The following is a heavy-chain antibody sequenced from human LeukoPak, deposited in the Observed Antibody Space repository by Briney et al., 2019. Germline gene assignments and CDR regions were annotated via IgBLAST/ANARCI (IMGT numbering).Heavy chain of an antibody. CDR1: GYTFTNYY. V-gene: IGHV1-46*01. Sequence: ASVKVSCKASGYTFTNYYIHWVRQAPGQGLECMGIINPSGGSTSYAQKFQGRVTMTTDTSTSTAYMELRSLRSDDTAVYYCARVGSPVYYYDSSGYSDYWGQGTLVTVSS. D-gene: IGHD3-22*01. CDR3: ARVGSPVYYYDSSGYSDY. J-gene: IGHJ4*02. CDR2: INPSGGST.